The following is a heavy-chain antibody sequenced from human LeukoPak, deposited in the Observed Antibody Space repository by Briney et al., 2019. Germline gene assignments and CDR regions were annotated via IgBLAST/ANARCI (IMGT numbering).Heavy chain of an antibody. CDR2: IYSSGST. CDR1: GGSISSGPYY. D-gene: IGHD3-10*01. J-gene: IGHJ5*02. V-gene: IGHV4-61*02. CDR3: AREGLNMVRGIIPKEAWGWFDP. Sequence: PSETLSLTCTVSGGSISSGPYYWTWIRQPAGKGLEWIGRIYSSGSTNYNPSLKSRVTISVDTSKNQFSLKLSSVTAADTAVYYWAREGLNMVRGIIPKEAWGWFDPWGQGTLVTVSS.